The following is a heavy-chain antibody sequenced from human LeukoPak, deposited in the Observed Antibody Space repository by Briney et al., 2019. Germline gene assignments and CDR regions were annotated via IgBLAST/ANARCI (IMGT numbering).Heavy chain of an antibody. D-gene: IGHD5-24*01. V-gene: IGHV3-48*01. J-gene: IGHJ3*02. CDR3: ARDLYGDGYTLGAFDI. CDR1: GFTFSSYS. CDR2: ISSSSSTI. Sequence: GGSLRLSCAASGFTFSSYSMNWVRQAPGKGLEWVSYISSSSSTIYYADSVKGRFTISRDNAKNSLYLQMNSLRAEDTAVYYCARDLYGDGYTLGAFDIWGQGTMVTVSS.